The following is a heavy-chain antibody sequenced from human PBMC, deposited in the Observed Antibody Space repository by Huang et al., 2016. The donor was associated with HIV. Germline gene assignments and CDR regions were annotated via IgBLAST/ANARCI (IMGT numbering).Heavy chain of an antibody. Sequence: QIHLVQSGPEVKQPGASVKVSCKASGYKFHIYEITWVRQTPGQGLKWMGWISGDNVSTRFAQKFQDRLPMTTDVSTSTAYLELRSLRLDDTAVYYCARTKGEFDFWGQGALVTVSS. V-gene: IGHV1-18*04. CDR2: ISGDNVST. J-gene: IGHJ4*02. CDR3: ARTKGEFDF. CDR1: GYKFHIYE. D-gene: IGHD3-16*01.